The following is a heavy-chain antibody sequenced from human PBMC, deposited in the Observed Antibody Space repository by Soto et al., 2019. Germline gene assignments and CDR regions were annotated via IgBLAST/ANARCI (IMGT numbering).Heavy chain of an antibody. D-gene: IGHD3-3*01. V-gene: IGHV4-30-4*01. J-gene: IGHJ6*02. CDR1: GGSLSSGDYY. CDR3: ARARITIFGVVNYYYYYGMDV. CDR2: IYYSGST. Sequence: SETLSLTCTFSGGSLSSGDYYWGWIRQPPGKGLEWIGYIYYSGSTYYNPSLKSRVTISVDTSKNQFSLKLSSVTAADTAVYYCARARITIFGVVNYYYYYGMDVWGQGTTVTVSS.